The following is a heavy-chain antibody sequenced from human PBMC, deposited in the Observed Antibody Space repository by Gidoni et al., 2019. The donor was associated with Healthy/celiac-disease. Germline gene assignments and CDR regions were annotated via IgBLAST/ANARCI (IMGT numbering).Heavy chain of an antibody. D-gene: IGHD2-21*02. V-gene: IGHV1-69*01. Sequence: QVQLVQSGAEVKKPGSSVKVSCKASGGTFSSYAISWVRQAPGQGLEWMGGIIPIFGTANYAQKFQGRVTITADESTSTAYMELSSLRSEDTAVYYCARAPPSYCGGDCYSFYFQHWGQGTLVTVSS. J-gene: IGHJ1*01. CDR1: GGTFSSYA. CDR2: IIPIFGTA. CDR3: ARAPPSYCGGDCYSFYFQH.